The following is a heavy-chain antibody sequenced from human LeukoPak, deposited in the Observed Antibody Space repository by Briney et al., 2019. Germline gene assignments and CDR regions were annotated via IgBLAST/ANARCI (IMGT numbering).Heavy chain of an antibody. CDR1: GFTFSSYW. D-gene: IGHD5-12*01. V-gene: IGHV3-74*03. CDR3: VREGRVSGYDFDC. Sequence: GGSLRLSCAASGFTFSSYWMHWVRQAPGKGLMRVSRINSDGSSITYADSVKGRFTISRDNAKNTLYLQMNSLRVEDTAVYYCVREGRVSGYDFDCWGQGTLVTVSS. J-gene: IGHJ4*02. CDR2: INSDGSSI.